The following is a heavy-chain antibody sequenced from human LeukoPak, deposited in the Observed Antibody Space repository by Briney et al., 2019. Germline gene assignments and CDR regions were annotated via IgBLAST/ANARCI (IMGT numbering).Heavy chain of an antibody. CDR2: MNQDGSER. CDR1: GFTFSSYW. V-gene: IGHV3-7*05. Sequence: GGSLRLSCAASGFTFSSYWMSWVRQVPGKGLEWVANMNQDGSERYYVDSVKGRFTISRDNAKNSLYLQMNSLRAEDTTVYYCARGGVYSRYFYDFWGQGTLVTVSS. D-gene: IGHD6-13*01. CDR3: ARGGVYSRYFYDF. J-gene: IGHJ4*02.